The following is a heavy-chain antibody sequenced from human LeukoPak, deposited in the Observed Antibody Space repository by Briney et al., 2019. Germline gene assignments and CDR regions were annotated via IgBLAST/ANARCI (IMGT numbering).Heavy chain of an antibody. CDR2: IYYSGST. CDR3: ARGRGYQLSSNWFDP. J-gene: IGHJ5*02. Sequence: PSETLSLTCTVSGGSISSYYWSWIRQPPGKGLEWIGYIYYSGSTNYNPSLKSRATISVDTSKNQFSLKLSSVTAADTAVYYCARGRGYQLSSNWFDPWGQGTLVTVSS. D-gene: IGHD2-2*01. CDR1: GGSISSYY. V-gene: IGHV4-59*08.